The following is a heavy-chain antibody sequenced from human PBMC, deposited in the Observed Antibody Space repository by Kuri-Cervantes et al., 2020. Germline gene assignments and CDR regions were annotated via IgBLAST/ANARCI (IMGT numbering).Heavy chain of an antibody. CDR3: AKSKGSQHYMDV. CDR1: DFTFSSYL. CDR2: INSDWTKK. D-gene: IGHD2-2*01. V-gene: IGHV3-74*03. J-gene: IGHJ6*03. Sequence: GESLKISFASSDFTFSSYLMHWVRQVPGEGLMWVSHINSDWTKKTYADPVKGRFTISRDNAKYMLYLQMNSLGAEDTAVYYCAKSKGSQHYMDVWGKGTTVTVSS.